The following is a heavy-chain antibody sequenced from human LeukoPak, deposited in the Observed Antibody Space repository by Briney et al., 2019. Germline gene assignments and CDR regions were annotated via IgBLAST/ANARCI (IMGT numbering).Heavy chain of an antibody. J-gene: IGHJ6*03. CDR1: GGSFSGYY. D-gene: IGHD3-3*01. Sequence: SETLSLTCAVYGGSFSGYYWSWIRQPPGKGLEWIGEINHSGSTNYNPSLKSRVTISVDTSKNQFSLKLSSVTAADTAVYYCAXXPYCDFWSGPPWYYYYMDVWGKGTTVTVSS. CDR3: AXXPYCDFWSGPPWYYYYMDV. CDR2: INHSGST. V-gene: IGHV4-34*01.